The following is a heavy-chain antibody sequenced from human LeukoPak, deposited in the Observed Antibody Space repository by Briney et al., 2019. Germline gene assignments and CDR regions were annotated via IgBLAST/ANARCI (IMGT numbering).Heavy chain of an antibody. CDR2: INTNTGNP. Sequence: ASVKVSCKASGFTFSSYAMNWVRQAPGQGLEWMGWINTNTGNPMYAQGFTGRFVFSLDTSVSTAYLQISSLKTEDTAVYYCARDSYGSGSYYYVYWGQGTLVTVSS. D-gene: IGHD3-10*01. CDR3: ARDSYGSGSYYYVY. V-gene: IGHV7-4-1*02. CDR1: GFTFSSYA. J-gene: IGHJ4*02.